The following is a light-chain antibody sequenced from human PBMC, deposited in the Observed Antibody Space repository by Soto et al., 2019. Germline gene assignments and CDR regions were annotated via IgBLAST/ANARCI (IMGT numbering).Light chain of an antibody. V-gene: IGKV3-20*01. CDR3: QQYGASPWT. CDR1: QSVSNNY. CDR2: GVS. J-gene: IGKJ1*01. Sequence: EIVLTQSPGTLSLSPVERATLSCRASQSVSNNYLAWYQQKPGQAPRLLIYGVSTRATGTPDRFSASGSGTDFTLSVSRLEPEDFAVYFCQQYGASPWTFGQGTKVDNK.